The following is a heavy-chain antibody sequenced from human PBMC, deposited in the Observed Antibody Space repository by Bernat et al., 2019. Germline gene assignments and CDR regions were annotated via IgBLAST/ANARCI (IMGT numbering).Heavy chain of an antibody. Sequence: EVQLVQSGAELKKPGESLKISCEGSGYSFTSYWIAWVRQMPGKGLEWMGIIYPGVSDTKYSPPFQGQVTISADKSITTAYLQWSSLKASDTAMYYCARLSDYDTRGSDFDYWGQGTLVTVSS. D-gene: IGHD3-22*01. V-gene: IGHV5-51*01. CDR3: ARLSDYDTRGSDFDY. J-gene: IGHJ4*02. CDR1: GYSFTSYW. CDR2: IYPGVSDT.